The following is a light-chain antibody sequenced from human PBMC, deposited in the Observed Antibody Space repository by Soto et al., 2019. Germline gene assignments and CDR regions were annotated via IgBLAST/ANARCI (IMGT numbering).Light chain of an antibody. CDR2: DNN. CDR1: DSNIGSNS. J-gene: IGLJ1*01. CDR3: AAWDASLSACV. Sequence: QSVLTQPRSASGTAGQVVTISCSGGDSNIGSNSVYWYQHLPRMAPKLLIYDNNQRPSRVPDRFSGSRSGTSASLAIVGLRSEDEAVYYCAAWDASLSACVFGNGTKVTVL. V-gene: IGLV1-47*02.